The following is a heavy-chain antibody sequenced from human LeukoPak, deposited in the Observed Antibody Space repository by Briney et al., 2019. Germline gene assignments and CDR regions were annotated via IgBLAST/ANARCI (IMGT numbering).Heavy chain of an antibody. J-gene: IGHJ4*02. CDR2: IKQDGSEK. V-gene: IGHV3-7*01. CDR1: GFTFSDYW. D-gene: IGHD3-10*01. Sequence: GGSLRLSCAASGFTFSDYWMSWVRQTPGKGLEWVANIKQDGSEKNYVDSVKGRFTISRDNAKKSLYVQMNSLRGEDTAVYYCAKDQITMVRGVIAYWGQGALVTVSS. CDR3: AKDQITMVRGVIAY.